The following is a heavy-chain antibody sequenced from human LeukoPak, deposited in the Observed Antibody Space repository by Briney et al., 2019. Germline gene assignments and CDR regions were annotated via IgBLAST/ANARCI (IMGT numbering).Heavy chain of an antibody. CDR2: ISGSGGST. CDR1: GFTFSIYA. Sequence: GGSLRLSCAASGFTFSIYAMSWVRQAPGKGLESVSAISGSGGSTYYADSVKGRFTISRDNSKNTLYLQMNSLRAEDTAVYYCAEDRHYYDSSGYYSWGQGTLVTVSS. CDR3: AEDRHYYDSSGYYS. D-gene: IGHD3-22*01. V-gene: IGHV3-23*01. J-gene: IGHJ4*02.